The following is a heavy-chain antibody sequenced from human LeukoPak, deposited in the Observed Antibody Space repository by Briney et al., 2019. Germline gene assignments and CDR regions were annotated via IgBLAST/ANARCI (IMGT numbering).Heavy chain of an antibody. CDR2: ISDSGGAT. V-gene: IGHV3-23*01. J-gene: IGHJ4*02. Sequence: GGSLRLSCAVSGITLSNYGMSWVRQAPGKGLEWVAGISDSGGATNYADSVKGRFTISRDNRKNTLYLQMNSLRAGDTAVYFCAKRGVVIRVILVGFHKQAYYFDSWGQGALVTVSS. CDR3: AKRGVVIRVILVGFHKQAYYFDS. D-gene: IGHD3-22*01. CDR1: GITLSNYG.